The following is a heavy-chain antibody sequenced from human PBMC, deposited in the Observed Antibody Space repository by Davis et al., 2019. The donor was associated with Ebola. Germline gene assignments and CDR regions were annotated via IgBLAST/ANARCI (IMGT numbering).Heavy chain of an antibody. CDR1: GYSFTTYW. CDR2: IYPGDSDT. CDR3: ARMGWDSSSSVDY. J-gene: IGHJ4*02. Sequence: GESLKISCKGSGYSFTTYWIAWVRQTPAKGLEWMGIIYPGDSDTRYSPAFQGQVTISADKSISTAYLQWSSLKASDTAMYYCARMGWDSSSSVDYWGQGTLVTVSS. D-gene: IGHD6-6*01. V-gene: IGHV5-51*01.